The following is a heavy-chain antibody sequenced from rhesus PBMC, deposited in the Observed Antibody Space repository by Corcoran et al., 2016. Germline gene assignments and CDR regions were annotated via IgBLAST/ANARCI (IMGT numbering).Heavy chain of an antibody. CDR3: ARGPQYCSSTYCSSGNRFDV. CDR1: GGSISGYYY. Sequence: VKLQQWGEGLVKPSETLSLTCAVYGGSISGYYYWSWIRQPAGKGLEWIGYIYGNSASTNYNPSLKNRVTISKDTSKNQFSLKLSSVTAADTAVYYCARGPQYCSSTYCSSGNRFDVWGPGVLVTVSS. CDR2: IYGNSAST. J-gene: IGHJ5-1*01. D-gene: IGHD2-15*01. V-gene: IGHV4-73*01.